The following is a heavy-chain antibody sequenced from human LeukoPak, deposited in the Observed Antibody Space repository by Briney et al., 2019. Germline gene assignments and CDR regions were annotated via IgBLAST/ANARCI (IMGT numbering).Heavy chain of an antibody. CDR3: AREYCSGGSCYLDY. V-gene: IGHV4-59*12. CDR1: GGSISTYY. J-gene: IGHJ4*02. Sequence: SETLSLTCTVSGGSISTYYWSWIRQPPGKGLEWIGYIYYTGSTSYNPSLKSRVTMSVDTSKNQFSLKLSSVTAADTAVYYCAREYCSGGSCYLDYWGQGTLVTVSS. D-gene: IGHD2-15*01. CDR2: IYYTGST.